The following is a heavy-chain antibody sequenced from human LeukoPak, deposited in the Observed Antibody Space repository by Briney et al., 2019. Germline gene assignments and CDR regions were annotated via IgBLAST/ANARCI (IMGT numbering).Heavy chain of an antibody. J-gene: IGHJ4*02. Sequence: SGPTLVNPTQTLTLTCTFSGFSLSTSGMCVSWIRQPPGKALEWLARIDWDDEIHYSSSLKTRLTVSKGTSKNQVVLTMTNMDPVDTAIYYCARIRGECSGSICHSLAEYWGQGTLVTVSS. CDR1: GFSLSTSGMC. V-gene: IGHV2-70*11. CDR2: IDWDDEI. D-gene: IGHD2-2*01. CDR3: ARIRGECSGSICHSLAEY.